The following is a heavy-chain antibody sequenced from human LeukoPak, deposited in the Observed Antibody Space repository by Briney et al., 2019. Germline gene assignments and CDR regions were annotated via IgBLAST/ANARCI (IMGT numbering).Heavy chain of an antibody. CDR1: GGSFSGYY. J-gene: IGHJ4*02. CDR2: INHSGST. CDR3: ARSRWLQLPFDY. V-gene: IGHV4-34*01. Sequence: PSETLSLTCAVYGGSFSGYYWSWIRQPPGKGLEWIGEINHSGSTNYNPSLMSRVTISVDTSKNQFSLKLSSVTAADTAVYYCARSRWLQLPFDYWGQGTLVTVSS. D-gene: IGHD5-24*01.